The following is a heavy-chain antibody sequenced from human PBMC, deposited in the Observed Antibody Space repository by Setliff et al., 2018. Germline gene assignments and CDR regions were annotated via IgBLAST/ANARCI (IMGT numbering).Heavy chain of an antibody. Sequence: GGSLRLSCAASGLTFSIYAMSWVRQAPGKGLEWVSYISSSGSTIYYADSVKGRFTISRDNAKNSLYLQMNSLRAEDTAVYYCARGDRWGYSYGPYYYGMDVWGQGTTVTVS. D-gene: IGHD5-18*01. CDR1: GLTFSIYA. V-gene: IGHV3-48*04. J-gene: IGHJ6*02. CDR2: ISSSGSTI. CDR3: ARGDRWGYSYGPYYYGMDV.